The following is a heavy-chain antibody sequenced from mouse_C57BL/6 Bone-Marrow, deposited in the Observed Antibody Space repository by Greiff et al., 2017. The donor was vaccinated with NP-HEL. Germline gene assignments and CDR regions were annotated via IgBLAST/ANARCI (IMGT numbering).Heavy chain of an antibody. CDR2: IYPGGGYT. J-gene: IGHJ2*01. V-gene: IGHV1-63*01. CDR1: GYTFTNYW. CDR3: ARSPGYYFDY. Sequence: QVQLQQSGAELVRPGTSVKMSCKASGYTFTNYWIGWAKQRPGHGLEWIGDIYPGGGYTNYNEKFKGKATLTADKSSSTAYMQFSSLTSEDSAIYYCARSPGYYFDYWGQGTTLTVSS.